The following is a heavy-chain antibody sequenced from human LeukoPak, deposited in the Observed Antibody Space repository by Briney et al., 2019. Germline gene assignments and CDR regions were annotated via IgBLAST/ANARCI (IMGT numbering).Heavy chain of an antibody. Sequence: GGSLRLSCAASGFTFDDYAMHWVRQAPGKGLDWVSLISGDGVSTYNVDSVKGRFTISRDNSKNSLYLQMNSLRTEDTALYYCAKDTYSSSWSYGMDVWGQGTTVTVSS. CDR1: GFTFDDYA. J-gene: IGHJ6*02. CDR2: ISGDGVST. V-gene: IGHV3-43*02. D-gene: IGHD6-13*01. CDR3: AKDTYSSSWSYGMDV.